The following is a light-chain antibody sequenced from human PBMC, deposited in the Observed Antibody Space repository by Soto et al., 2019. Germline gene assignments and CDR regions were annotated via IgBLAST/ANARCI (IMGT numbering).Light chain of an antibody. Sequence: DIQMTQSPSSLSASVGDRVTITCRASQSISSYLNWYQQKPGKAPKLLIYAASSVQSGAPSSISGSGAGTECTLTSSRLQPDASETYCSQHSDHRWTSSQGAKAEVK. CDR3: QHSDHRWT. CDR2: AAS. J-gene: IGKJ1*01. CDR1: QSISSY. V-gene: IGKV1-39*01.